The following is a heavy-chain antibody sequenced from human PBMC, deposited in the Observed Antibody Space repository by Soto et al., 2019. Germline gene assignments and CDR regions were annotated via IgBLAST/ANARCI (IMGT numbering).Heavy chain of an antibody. CDR1: GNSITSYSYY. V-gene: IGHV4-39*01. D-gene: IGHD3-16*01. J-gene: IGHJ4*02. CDR3: ARVLGDPRETWFVWFDY. Sequence: SETLSLTCTVSGNSITSYSYYWGWIRQATGKVLEWNGTMHSSGTTSYNPSLQSRVTITIDTYKKQLFLALSDVTAADTAIYYCARVLGDPRETWFVWFDYWGQGSQVTVSS. CDR2: MHSSGTT.